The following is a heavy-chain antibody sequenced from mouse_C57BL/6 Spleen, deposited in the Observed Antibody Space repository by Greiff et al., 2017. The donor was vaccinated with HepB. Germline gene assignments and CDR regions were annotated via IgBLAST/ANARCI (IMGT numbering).Heavy chain of an antibody. CDR1: GFTFSDYG. D-gene: IGHD2-1*01. Sequence: EVMLVESGGGLVKPGGSLKLSCAASGFTFSDYGMHWVRQAPEKGLEWVAYISSGSSTIYYADTVKGRFTIARNNAKNTLFLQLTSLRSEDRAMYYCARGYGKNYFDYWGQGTTLTVSS. J-gene: IGHJ2*01. V-gene: IGHV5-17*01. CDR3: ARGYGKNYFDY. CDR2: ISSGSSTI.